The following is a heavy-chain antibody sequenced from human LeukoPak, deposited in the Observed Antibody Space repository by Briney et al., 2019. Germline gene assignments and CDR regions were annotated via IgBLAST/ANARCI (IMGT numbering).Heavy chain of an antibody. J-gene: IGHJ4*02. Sequence: SETLSLTCAVSGGSISSSNWWSWVRQPPGKGLEWIGEIYHSGSTNYNPSLKSRVTISVGKSKNQFSLKLSSVTAADTAVYYCARDSAAGPGGFDYWGQGTLVTVSS. V-gene: IGHV4-4*02. CDR1: GGSISSSNW. D-gene: IGHD6-13*01. CDR2: IYHSGST. CDR3: ARDSAAGPGGFDY.